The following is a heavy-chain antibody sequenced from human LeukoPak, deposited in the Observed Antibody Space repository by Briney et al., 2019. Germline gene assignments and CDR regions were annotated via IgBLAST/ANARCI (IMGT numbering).Heavy chain of an antibody. J-gene: IGHJ4*02. D-gene: IGHD3-10*02. V-gene: IGHV1-24*01. CDR1: GGTFSSYA. Sequence: ASVKVSCKASGGTFSSYAISWVRQAPGQGLEWMGGFDPADGETIYAQKFQGRVTMTEDTSTDTAYMEMSSLTSEDTAMYYCATGHYWVRGFDYWGQGTLVTVSS. CDR3: ATGHYWVRGFDY. CDR2: FDPADGET.